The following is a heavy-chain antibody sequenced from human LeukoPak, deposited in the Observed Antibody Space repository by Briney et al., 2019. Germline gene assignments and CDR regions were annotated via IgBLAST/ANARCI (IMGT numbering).Heavy chain of an antibody. J-gene: IGHJ5*02. CDR1: GGSISSFY. V-gene: IGHV4-4*07. CDR3: ARDSSSSTGFDP. Sequence: SETLSLTCTVSGGSISSFYWSWIRQPAGKGLEWIGRIYTSGSTNYNPSLKSRVTISVDTSKNQFSLKLSSVTAADTAVYYCARDSSSSTGFDPWGQGTLVTVSS. CDR2: IYTSGST. D-gene: IGHD6-6*01.